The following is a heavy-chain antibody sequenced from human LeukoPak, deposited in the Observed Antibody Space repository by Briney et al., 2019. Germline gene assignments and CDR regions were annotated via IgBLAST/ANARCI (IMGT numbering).Heavy chain of an antibody. V-gene: IGHV4-61*02. CDR2: IYTSGST. CDR3: ARGPDSRKAGY. Sequence: SQTLSLTCTVSGGSISSGSYYWSWIRQPAGKGLEWIGRIYTSGSTNYNPSLKSRVTISLDMSKSQFSLRLTSVTAADTAVYYCARGPDSRKAGYWGPGTLVTVSS. J-gene: IGHJ4*02. CDR1: GGSISSGSYY. D-gene: IGHD1-14*01.